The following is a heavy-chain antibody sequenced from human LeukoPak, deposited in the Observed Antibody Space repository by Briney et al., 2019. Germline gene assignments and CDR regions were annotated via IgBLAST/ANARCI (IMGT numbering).Heavy chain of an antibody. J-gene: IGHJ6*03. V-gene: IGHV4-59*11. CDR1: GGSISSHY. CDR3: GRGNGPYYMDV. CDR2: IYYSGST. D-gene: IGHD1-1*01. Sequence: SQTLSLTCAVAGGSISSHYWSWIRQPPGKGLEWIGYIYYSGSTNYNPSLKARSTISVNQSRKQLSLKWRSGTAAKRAGFYCGRGNGPYYMDVGGKGTTVTVSS.